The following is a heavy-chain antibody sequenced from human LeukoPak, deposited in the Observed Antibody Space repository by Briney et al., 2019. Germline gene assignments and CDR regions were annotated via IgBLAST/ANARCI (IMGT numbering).Heavy chain of an antibody. V-gene: IGHV4-39*07. CDR2: ISHVGTA. CDR3: AREGCSGTNCLYYFYYMDV. J-gene: IGHJ6*03. CDR1: GGSISSHIYY. Sequence: PSETLSLTCTVSGGSISSHIYYWGWIGQPPGRGLDGMGSISHVGTAYYQPPLKSRVTISVDTSNNQFSLKLSSVTAADTAVYYCAREGCSGTNCLYYFYYMDVWGKGTTVTVSS. D-gene: IGHD2-2*01.